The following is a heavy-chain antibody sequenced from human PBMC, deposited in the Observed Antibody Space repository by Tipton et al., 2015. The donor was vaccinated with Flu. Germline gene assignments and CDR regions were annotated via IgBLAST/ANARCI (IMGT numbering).Heavy chain of an antibody. CDR2: IYWDDDK. CDR1: GFSLSTSGVG. Sequence: LVKPTQTLTLTCTFSGFSLSTSGVGVGWIRQPPGKALEWLALIYWDDDKRYSPSLKSRLTITKDTSKNQVVLTMTNMDPVDTATYYCAHSLGVFRFLEWLVGGFDPWGQGTLVTVSS. J-gene: IGHJ5*02. V-gene: IGHV2-5*02. D-gene: IGHD3-3*01. CDR3: AHSLGVFRFLEWLVGGFDP.